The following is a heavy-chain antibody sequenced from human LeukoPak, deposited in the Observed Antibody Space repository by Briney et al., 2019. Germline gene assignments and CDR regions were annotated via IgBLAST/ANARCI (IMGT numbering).Heavy chain of an antibody. CDR3: AREGGPHCSSTSCYSDY. Sequence: PSETLSFTCTVSGGSISSGGYYWSWIRQHPGKGLEWIGYIYYSGSTYYNPSLKSRVTISVDTSKNQFSLKLSSVTVADTAVYYCAREGGPHCSSTSCYSDYWGQGTLVTVSS. V-gene: IGHV4-31*03. J-gene: IGHJ4*02. CDR2: IYYSGST. D-gene: IGHD2-2*02. CDR1: GGSISSGGYY.